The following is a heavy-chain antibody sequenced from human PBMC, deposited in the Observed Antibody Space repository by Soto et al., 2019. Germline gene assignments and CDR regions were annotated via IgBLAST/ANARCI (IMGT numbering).Heavy chain of an antibody. J-gene: IGHJ5*02. D-gene: IGHD3-10*01. V-gene: IGHV4-59*12. CDR3: ARGLGGYYGSGSHNWFDP. CDR2: IYYSGST. Sequence: SETLSLTCTVSGGSISSYYWTWIRQPPGKGLEWIGYIYYSGSTNYNPSLKSRVTISVDTSKNQFSLTLSSVTAADTAVYYCARGLGGYYGSGSHNWFDPWGRGTLVTVSS. CDR1: GGSISSYY.